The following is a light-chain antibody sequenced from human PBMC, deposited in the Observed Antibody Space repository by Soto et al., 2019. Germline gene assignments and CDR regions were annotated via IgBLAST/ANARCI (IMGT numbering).Light chain of an antibody. V-gene: IGKV3-15*01. CDR2: GAS. J-gene: IGKJ4*01. Sequence: EIVMTQSPATLSASPGERAALSCRASQSLTSYLAWFQQKPGQAPSLLIYGASTRATGIPDRFSGSGSGTEFTLTINSLQSEDFAVYFCQQYYSWPLTFGGGTKVEIK. CDR1: QSLTSY. CDR3: QQYYSWPLT.